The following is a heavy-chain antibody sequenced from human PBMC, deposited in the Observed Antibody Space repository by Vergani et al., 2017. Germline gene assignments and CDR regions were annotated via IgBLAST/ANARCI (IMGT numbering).Heavy chain of an antibody. V-gene: IGHV1-2*02. Sequence: QVQLVQSGAEVKKPGASVKVSCKASGYTFTGYYMHWVRQAPGQGLEWMGWINPNSGGTNYAQKFQGRVTMNRNTAISTAYMELSSLRSEDTAVYYCARTRQQLVSYYYYYMDVWGKGTTVTVSS. J-gene: IGHJ6*03. D-gene: IGHD6-13*01. CDR2: INPNSGGT. CDR1: GYTFTGYY. CDR3: ARTRQQLVSYYYYYMDV.